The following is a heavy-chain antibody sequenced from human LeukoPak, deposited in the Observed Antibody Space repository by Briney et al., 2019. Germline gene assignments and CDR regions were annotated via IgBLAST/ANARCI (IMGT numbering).Heavy chain of an antibody. CDR3: AKDNKRYSCDY. CDR2: ISDDGSNK. Sequence: PGRSLRLSCAASGFTFRSYGMHWVRQAPGKGLEWVAVISDDGSNKYYADSVKGRFTISRDSSKNTLSLQMNSLRVEDTAVYYCAKDNKRYSCDYWGQGTLVTVSP. J-gene: IGHJ4*02. CDR1: GFTFRSYG. D-gene: IGHD5-18*01. V-gene: IGHV3-30*18.